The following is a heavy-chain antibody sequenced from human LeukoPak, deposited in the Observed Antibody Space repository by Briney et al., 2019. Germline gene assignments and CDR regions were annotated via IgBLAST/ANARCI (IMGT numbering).Heavy chain of an antibody. V-gene: IGHV3-23*01. CDR2: ISGSGGYT. CDR3: ARFIAAPYYFDY. J-gene: IGHJ4*02. D-gene: IGHD6-13*01. Sequence: GGSLRLSCAASGFTFSSYAMSWVRQAPGKGLEWVSGISGSGGYTFYADSVKGRFTISRDNAKNSLYLQMNSLRAEDTAVYYCARFIAAPYYFDYWGRGTLVTVSS. CDR1: GFTFSSYA.